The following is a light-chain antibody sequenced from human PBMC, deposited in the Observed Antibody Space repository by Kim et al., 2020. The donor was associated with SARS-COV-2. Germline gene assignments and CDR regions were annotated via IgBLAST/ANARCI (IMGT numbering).Light chain of an antibody. Sequence: VAPGQTAIITCSGDKLGDKYASWYQQKPGQSPVVVIFRDNRRPSGIPERFSGSNSGNTATLTISGTQAMDEADYYCQAWDSSIYVFGTGTKVTVL. CDR3: QAWDSSIYV. CDR1: KLGDKY. V-gene: IGLV3-1*01. CDR2: RDN. J-gene: IGLJ1*01.